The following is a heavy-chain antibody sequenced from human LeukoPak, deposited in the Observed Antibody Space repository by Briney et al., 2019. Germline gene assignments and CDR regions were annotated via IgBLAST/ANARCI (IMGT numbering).Heavy chain of an antibody. CDR2: ISSSANTI. D-gene: IGHD3-16*01. J-gene: IGHJ5*02. Sequence: PGGSLRLSCAASGFTFSTYDMNWVRQPPGKGLEWVSFISSSANTIYYADSVKGRFTVSRDNAKNSLYLQMNSLRAEDTAVYYCARDWALDTWGQGTLVTVSS. CDR3: ARDWALDT. CDR1: GFTFSTYD. V-gene: IGHV3-48*03.